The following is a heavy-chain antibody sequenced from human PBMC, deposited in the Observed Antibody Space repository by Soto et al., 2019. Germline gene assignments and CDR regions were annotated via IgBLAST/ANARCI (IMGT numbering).Heavy chain of an antibody. CDR3: ARAGYCSSTSCYPGKYYFEY. V-gene: IGHV3-74*01. CDR1: GFTFSNHW. CDR2: INNDGSSK. D-gene: IGHD2-2*03. Sequence: LRLSCAASGFTFSNHWMHWVRQAPGKGLMWVAVINNDGSSKSYAESVKGRFTISRDNSKNTLYLQMNSLRAEDTAVYYCARAGYCSSTSCYPGKYYFEYWGQGTLVTVSS. J-gene: IGHJ4*02.